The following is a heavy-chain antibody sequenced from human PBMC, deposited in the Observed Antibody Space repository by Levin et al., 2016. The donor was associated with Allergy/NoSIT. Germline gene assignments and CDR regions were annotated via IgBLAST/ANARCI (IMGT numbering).Heavy chain of an antibody. CDR3: ARDRMFELRSSIYYGLDV. CDR1: GFNLGSFA. J-gene: IGHJ6*02. CDR2: ISYDGVKN. Sequence: GGSLRLSCAASGFNLGSFAMHWVRQAPGKGLEWLAVISYDGVKNHYADSVKGRFTISRDNPQSTVYLQLNSLTTEDTAVYFCARDRMFELRSSIYYGLDVWGPGTSVTVSS. D-gene: IGHD3-10*02. V-gene: IGHV3-30-3*01.